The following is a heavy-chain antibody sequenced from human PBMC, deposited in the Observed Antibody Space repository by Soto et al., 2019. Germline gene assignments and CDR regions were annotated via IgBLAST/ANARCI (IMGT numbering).Heavy chain of an antibody. CDR2: ISNDGTNK. V-gene: IGHV3-30*18. J-gene: IGHJ4*02. CDR1: GFTFNIFG. CDR3: AKGSTRWLESLLHY. D-gene: IGHD5-12*01. Sequence: XVSLRLSCAASGFTFNIFGMHWVRQAPGKGLEWVALISNDGTNKYYADSVRGRFTISRDSSKNTVFLQMDSLRADDTAVYYCAKGSTRWLESLLHYWGQGTLVTVSS.